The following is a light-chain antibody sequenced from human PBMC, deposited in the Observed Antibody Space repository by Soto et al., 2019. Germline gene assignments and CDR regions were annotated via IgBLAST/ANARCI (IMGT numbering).Light chain of an antibody. Sequence: EIVLTQSPGTLSLSPGERATLSCRASQSVSSSYLAWYQQKPGQAPRLLIYGASSRATGIPDRFSGSGSGTDFTLTISGLQSEDFGVYYCQQYKSWREFGQGTNVETK. CDR2: GAS. CDR1: QSVSSSY. CDR3: QQYKSWRE. J-gene: IGKJ1*01. V-gene: IGKV3-20*01.